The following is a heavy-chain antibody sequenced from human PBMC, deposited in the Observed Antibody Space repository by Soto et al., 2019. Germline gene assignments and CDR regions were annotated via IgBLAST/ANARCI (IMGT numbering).Heavy chain of an antibody. Sequence: GGSLRLSCAASGFTFGSSWMHWVRQAPGKGLVWVSRINSDGSSTSYADSVKGRFTISRDNAKNTLYLKMNSLRAADSAVYYCPSLKPDYWGQGTLVTVSS. J-gene: IGHJ4*02. V-gene: IGHV3-74*01. CDR3: PSLKPDY. CDR1: GFTFGSSW. CDR2: INSDGSST.